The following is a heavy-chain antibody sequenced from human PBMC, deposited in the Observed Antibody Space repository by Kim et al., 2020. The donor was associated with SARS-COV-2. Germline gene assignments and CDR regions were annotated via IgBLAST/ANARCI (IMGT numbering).Heavy chain of an antibody. CDR3: ARGEQSPYSSSSGGY. V-gene: IGHV3-74*01. Sequence: GGSLRLSCAASGFTFSSYWMHWVRQAPGKGLVWVSRINRDVSSTSYADSVKGRFTISRDNAKNTLYLQMNSLRAEDTAVYYCARGEQSPYSSSSGGYWGQGTLVTVSS. J-gene: IGHJ4*02. CDR2: INRDVSST. D-gene: IGHD6-13*01. CDR1: GFTFSSYW.